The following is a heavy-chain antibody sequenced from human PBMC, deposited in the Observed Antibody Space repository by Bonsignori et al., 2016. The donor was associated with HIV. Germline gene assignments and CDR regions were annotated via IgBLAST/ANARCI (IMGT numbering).Heavy chain of an antibody. J-gene: IGHJ4*02. CDR2: INHSGST. D-gene: IGHD1-26*01. CDR3: ARGGKSMRGGSYPNGPFDY. Sequence: WIRQPPGKGLEWIGEINHSGSTNYNPSLKSRVTISVDTSKNQFSLKLSSVTAADTAVYYCARGGKSMRGGSYPNGPFDYWGQGTLVTVSS. V-gene: IGHV4-34*01.